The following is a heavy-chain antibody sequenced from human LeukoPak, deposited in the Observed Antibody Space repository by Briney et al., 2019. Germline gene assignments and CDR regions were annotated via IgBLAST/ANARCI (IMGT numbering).Heavy chain of an antibody. CDR2: IYYSGST. V-gene: IGHV4-39*07. CDR3: ARVAVTHNWFDP. J-gene: IGHJ5*02. CDR1: GGSISSSSYY. D-gene: IGHD4-23*01. Sequence: SETLSLTCTVSGGSISSSSYYWGWIRQPPGKGLEWIGSIYYSGSTYYNPSLKSRVTISVDRSKNQFSLKLSSVTAADTAVYYCARVAVTHNWFDPWGQGTLVTVSS.